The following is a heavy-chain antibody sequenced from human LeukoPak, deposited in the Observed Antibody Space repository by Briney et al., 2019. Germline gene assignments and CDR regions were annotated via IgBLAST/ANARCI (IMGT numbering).Heavy chain of an antibody. CDR3: ASNSGSYSYFDY. CDR2: ISGSGGST. J-gene: IGHJ4*02. Sequence: GGSLRLSCSASGFTFNNYAMSWVRQAPGKGLEWVSTISGSGGSTYYADSVKGRFAISRDNSKNMLYLQMNSLRAEDTAVYYCASNSGSYSYFDYWGQGTLVTVSS. V-gene: IGHV3-23*01. D-gene: IGHD1-26*01. CDR1: GFTFNNYA.